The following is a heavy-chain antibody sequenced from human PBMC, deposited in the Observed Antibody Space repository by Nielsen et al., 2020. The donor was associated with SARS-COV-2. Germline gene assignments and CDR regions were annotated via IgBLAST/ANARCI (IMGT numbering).Heavy chain of an antibody. J-gene: IGHJ4*02. Sequence: GESLKISCAASGFTFSSYSMNWVRQAPGKGLEWVSYISSSSSTIYYADSVKGRFTISRDNAKNSLYLQMNSLRAEDTAVYYCARGGSYFDYWGQGTLVTVSS. V-gene: IGHV3-48*04. CDR2: ISSSSSTI. CDR3: ARGGSYFDY. CDR1: GFTFSSYS. D-gene: IGHD1-26*01.